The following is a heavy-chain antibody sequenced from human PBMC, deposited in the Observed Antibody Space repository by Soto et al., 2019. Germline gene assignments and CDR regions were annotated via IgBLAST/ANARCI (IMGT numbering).Heavy chain of an antibody. V-gene: IGHV3-11*01. CDR3: ARIGGGSYYHDSSPYDYYGMDV. CDR1: GFTLSDHY. D-gene: IGHD3-10*01. Sequence: GGSLRLSCEGSGFTLSDHYIDWVRQAPGKGLEWVSYISSSGSTIYYADSVKGRFTISRDNAKNSLYLQMNSLRAEDTAVYYWARIGGGSYYHDSSPYDYYGMDVWGQGTTVTVSS. CDR2: ISSSGSTI. J-gene: IGHJ6*02.